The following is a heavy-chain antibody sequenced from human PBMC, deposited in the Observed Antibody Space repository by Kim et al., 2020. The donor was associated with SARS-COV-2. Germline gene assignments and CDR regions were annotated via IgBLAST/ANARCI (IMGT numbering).Heavy chain of an antibody. D-gene: IGHD1-26*01. CDR3: ARGAYSGSYGTAGGFDP. CDR2: IDPSDSYT. CDR1: GYSFTSYW. Sequence: GESLKISCKGSGYSFTSYWISWVRQMPGKGLEWMGRIDPSDSYTNYSPSFQGHVTISADKSISTAYLQWSSLKASDTAMYYCARGAYSGSYGTAGGFDPWGQGTLVTVS. V-gene: IGHV5-10-1*01. J-gene: IGHJ5*02.